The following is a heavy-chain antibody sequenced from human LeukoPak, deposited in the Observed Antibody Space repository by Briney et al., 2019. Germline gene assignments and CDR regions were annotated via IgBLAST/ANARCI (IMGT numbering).Heavy chain of an antibody. J-gene: IGHJ6*02. CDR2: IDPNYGFA. CDR1: GYTFATYY. Sequence: ASVKVSCKASGYTFATYYLNWVRQAPGRGLEWMGKIDPNYGFAYYAQKFQGRVTTTRDTSTSTVYMEVNSLTSDDTAVYYCARVLAYCTDSSCPGMDVWGQGTTVTVSS. V-gene: IGHV1-46*01. D-gene: IGHD2-8*02. CDR3: ARVLAYCTDSSCPGMDV.